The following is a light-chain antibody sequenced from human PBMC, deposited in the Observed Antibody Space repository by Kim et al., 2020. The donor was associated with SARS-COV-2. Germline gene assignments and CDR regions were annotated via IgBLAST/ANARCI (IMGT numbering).Light chain of an antibody. CDR1: QSVSSD. CDR3: QQHINWPLT. V-gene: IGKV3-11*01. J-gene: IGKJ4*01. CDR2: DAS. Sequence: EIVLTQSPATLSLSPWERATLSCRASQSVSSDLAWYQQKPGQAPRLLIYDASNRATGIPARFGGSGSGTDFTLTISSLEPEDFAVYYCQQHINWPLTFGGGTRVEIK.